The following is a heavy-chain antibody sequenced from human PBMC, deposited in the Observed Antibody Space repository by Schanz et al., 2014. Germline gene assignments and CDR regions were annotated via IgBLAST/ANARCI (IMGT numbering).Heavy chain of an antibody. CDR3: ARGVGASGYRQQYYFDH. D-gene: IGHD3-3*01. CDR2: MYYSGST. Sequence: QVQLQESGPGLVKPSETLSLTCTVSGGSVSRYYWSWIRQPPGKGLEWIGYMYYSGSTNYNPSLNSRVTISVDTSKNQFSLKVTSVTPADTAVYYCARGVGASGYRQQYYFDHWGQGTLVTVSS. J-gene: IGHJ4*02. CDR1: GGSVSRYY. V-gene: IGHV4-59*02.